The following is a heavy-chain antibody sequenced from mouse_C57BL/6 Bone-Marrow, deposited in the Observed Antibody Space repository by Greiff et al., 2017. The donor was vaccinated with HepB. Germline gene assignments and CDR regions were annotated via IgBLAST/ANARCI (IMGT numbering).Heavy chain of an antibody. J-gene: IGHJ2*01. Sequence: VQLQQSGAELARPGASVKLSCKASGYTFTSYGISWVKQRTGQGLEWIGEIYPRSGNTYYNEKFKGKATLTADKSSSTAYMELRSLTSEDSAVYFCARSRITTVVADYFDYWGQGTTRTVSS. CDR2: IYPRSGNT. CDR3: ARSRITTVVADYFDY. CDR1: GYTFTSYG. V-gene: IGHV1-81*01. D-gene: IGHD1-1*01.